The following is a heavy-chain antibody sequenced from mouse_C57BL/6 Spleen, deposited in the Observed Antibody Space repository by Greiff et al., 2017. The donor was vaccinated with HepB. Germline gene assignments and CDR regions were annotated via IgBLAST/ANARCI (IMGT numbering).Heavy chain of an antibody. CDR3: ARYALITTVPYYFDY. V-gene: IGHV1-59*01. CDR2: IDPSDSYT. CDR1: GYTFTSYW. D-gene: IGHD1-1*01. Sequence: QVHVKQSGAELVRPGTSVKLSCKASGYTFTSYWMHWVKQRPGQGLEWIGVIDPSDSYTNYNQKFKGKATLTVDTSSSTAYMQLSSLTSEDSAVYYCARYALITTVPYYFDYWGQGTTLTVSS. J-gene: IGHJ2*01.